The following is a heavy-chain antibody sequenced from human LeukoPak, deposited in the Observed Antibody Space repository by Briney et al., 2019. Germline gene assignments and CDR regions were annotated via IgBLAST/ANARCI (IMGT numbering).Heavy chain of an antibody. V-gene: IGHV1-69*13. Sequence: GASVKVSCKASGGTFSSYAISWVRQAPGQGLEWMGGIIPIFGTANYAQKFQGRVTVTADESTSTAYMELSSLRSEDTAVYYCARVGEGDSSGYLDYWGQGTLGTVSS. CDR2: IIPIFGTA. CDR3: ARVGEGDSSGYLDY. J-gene: IGHJ4*02. CDR1: GGTFSSYA. D-gene: IGHD3-22*01.